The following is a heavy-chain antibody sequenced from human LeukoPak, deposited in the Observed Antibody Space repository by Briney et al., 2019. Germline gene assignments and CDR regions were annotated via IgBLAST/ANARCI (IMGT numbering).Heavy chain of an antibody. D-gene: IGHD2-2*01. CDR2: TYYRSNWYN. V-gene: IGHV6-1*01. J-gene: IGHJ4*02. Sequence: SQTLSLTCAFSGDXVSTNSAVWNWIRQSPSRGLEWLGRTYYRSNWYNDYAVSVRSRITINPDTSKNHFSLQLNSVTPEDTAVYYCARGGIGYCTSSSCYFDSWGQGTLVTVSS. CDR1: GDXVSTNSAV. CDR3: ARGGIGYCTSSSCYFDS.